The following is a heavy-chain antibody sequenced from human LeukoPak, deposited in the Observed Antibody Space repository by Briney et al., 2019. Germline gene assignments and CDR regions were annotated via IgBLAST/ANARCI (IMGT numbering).Heavy chain of an antibody. CDR3: ARHGGLRWKRGNWFDP. CDR1: VESFRVYY. Sequence: PSESLSLTRAVYVESFRVYYWCCIREPPGKGLECVGEINHSARTNYNPSLKSRVTISVDTSKNQYTLKLSSVTAADTAVYYCARHGGLRWKRGNWFDPWGQGTLVTVSS. D-gene: IGHD4-23*01. V-gene: IGHV4-34*01. J-gene: IGHJ5*02. CDR2: INHSART.